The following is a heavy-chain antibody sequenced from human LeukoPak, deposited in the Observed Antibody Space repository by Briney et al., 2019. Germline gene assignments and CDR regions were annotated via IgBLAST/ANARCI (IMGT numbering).Heavy chain of an antibody. D-gene: IGHD5-18*01. CDR3: ARSQPAMVKGVDY. CDR2: INPNSGGT. J-gene: IGHJ4*02. Sequence: ASVKVSCKASGYTFTGYYMHWVRQAPGQGLEWMGWINPNSGGTNYAQKFQGRVTMTRDTSISTAYMELSRLRSDDTAVYYCARSQPAMVKGVDYWGQGTLVTVSS. V-gene: IGHV1-2*02. CDR1: GYTFTGYY.